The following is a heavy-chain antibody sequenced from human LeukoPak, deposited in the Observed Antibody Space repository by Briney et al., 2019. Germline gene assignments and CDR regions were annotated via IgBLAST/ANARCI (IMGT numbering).Heavy chain of an antibody. V-gene: IGHV4-39*01. CDR2: IYYSGST. D-gene: IGHD3-10*01. J-gene: IGHJ4*02. CDR1: GGSISSSSYY. CDR3: ARHAPLGSLLWFGELLYRGTYYFDY. Sequence: PSETLSLTCTVSGGSISSSSYYWGWLRQPPGKGLEWLGSIYYSGSTYYNPSLKSRVTISVDTSKNQFSLKLSPVTAADTAVYYCARHAPLGSLLWFGELLYRGTYYFDYWGQGTLVTVSS.